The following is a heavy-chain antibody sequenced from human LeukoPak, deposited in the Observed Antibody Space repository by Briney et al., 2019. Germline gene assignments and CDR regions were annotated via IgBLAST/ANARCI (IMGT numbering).Heavy chain of an antibody. D-gene: IGHD4-17*01. CDR1: GGSISSGSYY. CDR3: ARGPLTMTRGFDP. Sequence: SETLSLTCTVSGGSISSGSYYWSWIPPPAGKGLEWIGRIYRSGSTNYNPSLKSRVTMSVDTSKNQFSLKLSSVTAADTAVYYCARGPLTMTRGFDPWGQGTLVTVSS. V-gene: IGHV4-61*02. CDR2: IYRSGST. J-gene: IGHJ5*02.